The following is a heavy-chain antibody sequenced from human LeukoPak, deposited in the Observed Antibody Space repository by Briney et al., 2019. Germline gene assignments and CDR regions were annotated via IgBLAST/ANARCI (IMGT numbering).Heavy chain of an antibody. J-gene: IGHJ4*02. V-gene: IGHV3-20*04. Sequence: PGGSLRLSCAASGFTFDDYGMSWVRQGPGKGLEWVSGINWSGGRTGYADSVKGRFTISRDNAKNSLHLQMNSLRAEDTALYYCARGIGATGGGYWGQGTLVTVSS. CDR2: INWSGGRT. CDR3: ARGIGATGGGY. D-gene: IGHD1-26*01. CDR1: GFTFDDYG.